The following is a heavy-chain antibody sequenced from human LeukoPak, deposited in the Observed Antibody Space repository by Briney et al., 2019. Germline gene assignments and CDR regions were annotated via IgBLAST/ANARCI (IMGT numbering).Heavy chain of an antibody. J-gene: IGHJ4*02. CDR2: IYYSGST. V-gene: IGHV4-61*01. CDR1: GGSVSSGSYY. CDR3: AREEAAGEIDY. Sequence: PSETLSLTCTVSGGSVSSGSYYWSWIRQPPGKGLEWIGYIYYSGSTNYNPSLKSRVTISVDTSKNQFSLKLSSVTAADTAVYHCAREEAAGEIDYWGQGTLVTVSS. D-gene: IGHD6-13*01.